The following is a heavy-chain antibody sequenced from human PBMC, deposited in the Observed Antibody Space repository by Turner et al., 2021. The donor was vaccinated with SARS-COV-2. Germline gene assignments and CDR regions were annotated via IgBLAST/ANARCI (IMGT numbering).Heavy chain of an antibody. V-gene: IGHV4-34*01. D-gene: IGHD2-15*01. CDR1: GGLFSGFY. CDR2: FDHSGST. J-gene: IGHJ4*02. Sequence: QVQLQEWGAGLLKPSETLSLTCAIYGGLFSGFYWSWIRQPLGQGLEWIAEFDHSGSTNTNPSLKSRVTISVDTSKNQFSLKLSSVTAADTAVYYCARAGNCAGGSCYFDYWGQGTLVTVSS. CDR3: ARAGNCAGGSCYFDY.